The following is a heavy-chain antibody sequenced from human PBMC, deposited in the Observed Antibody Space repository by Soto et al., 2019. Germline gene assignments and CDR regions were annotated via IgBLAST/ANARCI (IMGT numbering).Heavy chain of an antibody. J-gene: IGHJ4*02. D-gene: IGHD3-9*01. CDR2: IIPIFGTA. CDR3: ARDSSYDILTTGELY. Sequence: SVKVSCKASGGTFSSYAISWVRQAPGQGLEWMGGIIPIFGTANYAQKFQGRVTITADESTSTAYMELSSLRSEDTAVYYCARDSSYDILTTGELYWGQGTLVTVSS. V-gene: IGHV1-69*13. CDR1: GGTFSSYA.